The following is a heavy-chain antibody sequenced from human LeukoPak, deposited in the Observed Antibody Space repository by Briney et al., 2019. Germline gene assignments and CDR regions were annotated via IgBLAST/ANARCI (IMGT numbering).Heavy chain of an antibody. CDR2: ISGSGGST. D-gene: IGHD6-19*01. CDR3: AKDKVPGIAVAGRLGY. CDR1: GFTFSSYA. Sequence: GGSLRLSCAASGFTFSSYAMSWVRQAPGKGLEWVSAISGSGGSTYYADSVKGRFTIPRDNSKNTLYLQMNSLRAEDTAVYYCAKDKVPGIAVAGRLGYWGQGTLVTVSS. V-gene: IGHV3-23*01. J-gene: IGHJ4*02.